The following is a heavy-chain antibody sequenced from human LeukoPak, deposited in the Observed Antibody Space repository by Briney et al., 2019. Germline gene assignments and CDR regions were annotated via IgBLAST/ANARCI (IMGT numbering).Heavy chain of an antibody. CDR1: GFTFSSYA. D-gene: IGHD6-19*01. Sequence: GGSPRLSCAASGFTFSSYAMHWVRQAPGKGLEWVAVISYDGSNKYYADSVKGRFTISRDNSKNTLYLQMNSLRAEDTAVYYCARESIAVAGEKEPDGEIHGDAFDIWGQGTMVTVSS. CDR3: ARESIAVAGEKEPDGEIHGDAFDI. CDR2: ISYDGSNK. V-gene: IGHV3-30-3*01. J-gene: IGHJ3*02.